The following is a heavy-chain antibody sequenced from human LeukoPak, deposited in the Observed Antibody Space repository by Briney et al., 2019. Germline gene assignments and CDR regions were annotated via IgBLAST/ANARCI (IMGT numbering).Heavy chain of an antibody. Sequence: PGGSLRLSCAAPGFTFSNAWMSWVRQAPGKGLEWVGRIKSKTDGGTTDYAAPVKGRFTISRDDSKNTLYLQMNGLKTEDTAVYYCTTDLPGYCSSTSCYTADYWGQGTLVTVSS. CDR2: IKSKTDGGTT. CDR1: GFTFSNAW. V-gene: IGHV3-15*01. CDR3: TTDLPGYCSSTSCYTADY. D-gene: IGHD2-2*02. J-gene: IGHJ4*02.